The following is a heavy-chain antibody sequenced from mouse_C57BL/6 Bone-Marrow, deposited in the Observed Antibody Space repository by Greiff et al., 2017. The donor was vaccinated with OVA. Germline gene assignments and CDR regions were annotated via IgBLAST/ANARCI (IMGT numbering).Heavy chain of an antibody. CDR2: IHPNSGST. Sequence: QVQLQQPGAELVKPGASVKLSCKASGYTFTSYWMHWVKQRPGQGLEWIGLIHPNSGSTNYNETFKSKATLTVDKSSSTAYMQLSSLTSEDSAVYYCAGEGTTVVAPLYYFDDWGQGTTLTVSS. CDR1: GYTFTSYW. J-gene: IGHJ2*01. V-gene: IGHV1-64*01. CDR3: AGEGTTVVAPLYYFDD. D-gene: IGHD1-1*01.